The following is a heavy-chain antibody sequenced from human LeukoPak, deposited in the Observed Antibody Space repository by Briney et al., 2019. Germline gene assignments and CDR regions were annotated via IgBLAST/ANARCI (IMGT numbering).Heavy chain of an antibody. D-gene: IGHD6-13*01. J-gene: IGHJ4*02. CDR1: GGSFSGYY. CDR2: INHSGST. Sequence: PSETLSLTCAVYGGSFSGYYWGWIRQPPGKGLEWIGEINHSGSTNYNPSLKSRVTISVDTSKNQFSLKLSSVTAADTAVYYCARDSRQQLGDYWGQGTLVTVSS. CDR3: ARDSRQQLGDY. V-gene: IGHV4-34*01.